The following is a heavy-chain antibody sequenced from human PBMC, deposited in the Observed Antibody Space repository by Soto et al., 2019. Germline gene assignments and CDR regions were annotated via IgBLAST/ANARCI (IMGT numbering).Heavy chain of an antibody. D-gene: IGHD6-13*01. V-gene: IGHV3-30*04. CDR1: GFAIRGNA. CDR3: VRAAGIAAAGSSQGVL. CDR2: ISFEGSYE. Sequence: QVQLVESGGGVVQPGRSLRLSCEASGFAIRGNAIHWVRQAPGKGLEWVAVISFEGSYEYYADSVKGRFTVSRDNSKNTVSLQMDSLTGEDSALYYCVRAAGIAAAGSSQGVLWGQGTLVTVSS. J-gene: IGHJ4*02.